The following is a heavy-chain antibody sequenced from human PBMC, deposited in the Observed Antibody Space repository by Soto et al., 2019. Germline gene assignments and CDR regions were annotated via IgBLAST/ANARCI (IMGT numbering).Heavy chain of an antibody. CDR2: ISYDGSNK. J-gene: IGHJ4*02. CDR3: ASGSGGWIGNFDY. D-gene: IGHD6-19*01. CDR1: SFTFSSYA. Sequence: GVSLTLYCATTSFTFSSYAMHWVRQAPGKGLEWVAVISYDGSNKYYADSVKGRFTISRDNSKNTLYLQMNSLRAEDTAVYYCASGSGGWIGNFDYWGQGT. V-gene: IGHV3-30-3*01.